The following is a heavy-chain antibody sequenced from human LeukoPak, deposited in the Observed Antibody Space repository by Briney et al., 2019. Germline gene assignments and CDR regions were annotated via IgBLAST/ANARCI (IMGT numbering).Heavy chain of an antibody. Sequence: SETLSLTCAVYGGSISTSSYSWGWIRQPPGKGLEWIGTIYYTGSTNYNPSLKSRVTISVDTSKNQFSLKLNSVTAADTAVYYCARVPVNIWENWFDPWGQGTLVTVSS. CDR2: IYYTGST. D-gene: IGHD1-26*01. CDR1: GGSISTSSYS. J-gene: IGHJ5*02. CDR3: ARVPVNIWENWFDP. V-gene: IGHV4-39*07.